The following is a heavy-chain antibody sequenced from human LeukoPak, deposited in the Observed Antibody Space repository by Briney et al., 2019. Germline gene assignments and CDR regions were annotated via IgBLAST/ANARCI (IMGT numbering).Heavy chain of an antibody. CDR1: GGSISSYY. CDR2: INHSGST. V-gene: IGHV4-34*01. Sequence: SETLSLTCTVSGGSISSYYRSWIRQPPGKGLEWIGEINHSGSTNYNPSLKSRVTISVDTSKNQFSLKLSSVTAADTAVYYCAIPTVWGYLGYWGQGTLVTVSS. D-gene: IGHD2-15*01. J-gene: IGHJ4*02. CDR3: AIPTVWGYLGY.